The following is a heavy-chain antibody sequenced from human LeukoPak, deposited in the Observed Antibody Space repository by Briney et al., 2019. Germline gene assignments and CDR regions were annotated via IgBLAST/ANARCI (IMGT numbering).Heavy chain of an antibody. J-gene: IGHJ4*02. V-gene: IGHV1-2*04. Sequence: ASVKVSCKASGYTFTGYYMHWVRQAPGQGLEWMGWINPNSGGTNYAQKFQGWVTMTRDTSISTAYMELSRLRSDDTAVYYCAKRGATGTYYFDYWGQGTLVTVSS. D-gene: IGHD1-26*01. CDR2: INPNSGGT. CDR3: AKRGATGTYYFDY. CDR1: GYTFTGYY.